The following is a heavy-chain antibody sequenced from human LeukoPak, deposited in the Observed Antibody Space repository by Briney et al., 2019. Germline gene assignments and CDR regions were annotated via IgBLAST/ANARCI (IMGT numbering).Heavy chain of an antibody. CDR3: ARSYYGKIDACDI. CDR1: GFTFSSYW. Sequence: GGSLRLSCAASGFTFSSYWMHWVRQAPGKGLVWVSRINSDGSSTSYADSVKGRFTISRDNAKNTLYLQMNSLRAEDTAVYYCARSYYGKIDACDIWGQGTMVTVSS. D-gene: IGHD3-10*01. J-gene: IGHJ3*02. CDR2: INSDGSST. V-gene: IGHV3-74*01.